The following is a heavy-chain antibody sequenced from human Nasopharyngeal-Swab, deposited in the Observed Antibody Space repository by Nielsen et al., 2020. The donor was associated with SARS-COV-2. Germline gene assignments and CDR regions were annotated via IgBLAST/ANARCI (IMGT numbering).Heavy chain of an antibody. CDR3: ARAGGIVVVPAATQLRRFDY. D-gene: IGHD2-2*01. CDR2: INHSGST. V-gene: IGHV4-34*01. J-gene: IGHJ4*02. Sequence: RQAPGKGLEWIGEINHSGSTNYNPSLKSRVTISVDTSKNQFSLKLSSVTAADTAVYYCARAGGIVVVPAATQLRRFDYWGQGTRVTVSS.